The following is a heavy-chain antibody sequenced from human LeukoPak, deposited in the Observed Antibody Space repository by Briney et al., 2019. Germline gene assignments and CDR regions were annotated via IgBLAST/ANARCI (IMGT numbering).Heavy chain of an antibody. V-gene: IGHV1-46*01. D-gene: IGHD6-19*01. CDR2: INPSGGST. J-gene: IGHJ4*02. CDR1: GYTFTSYY. Sequence: ASVKVSCKASGYTFTSYYMHWVRQAPGQGLEWMGIINPSGGSTSYAQKFQGRVTMTRDTSTSTVYMELSSLRSEDTAVYYCARDQPGIAVAGFLRRFDYWGQGTLVTVSS. CDR3: ARDQPGIAVAGFLRRFDY.